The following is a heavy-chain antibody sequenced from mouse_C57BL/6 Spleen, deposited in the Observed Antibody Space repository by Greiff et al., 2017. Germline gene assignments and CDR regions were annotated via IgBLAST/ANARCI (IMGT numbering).Heavy chain of an antibody. Sequence: EVQVVESEGGLVQPGSSMKLSCTASGFTFSDYYMAWVRQVPEKGLEWVANINYDGSSTYYLDSLKSRFIISRDNAKNILYLQMSSLKSEDTATYYCAREEGGSAWFAYWGQGTLVTVSA. J-gene: IGHJ3*01. CDR3: AREEGGSAWFAY. D-gene: IGHD1-1*02. V-gene: IGHV5-16*01. CDR2: INYDGSST. CDR1: GFTFSDYY.